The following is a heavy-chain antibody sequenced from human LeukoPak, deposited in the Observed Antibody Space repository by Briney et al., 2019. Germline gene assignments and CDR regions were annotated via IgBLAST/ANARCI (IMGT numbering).Heavy chain of an antibody. CDR3: LRGGCTSSWYPF. D-gene: IGHD6-13*01. Sequence: PGGSLRLSCAASGFTFGNYWMHWVRQAPGKGPVWVSRLNSDGTTTSYADAVKGRLTISRDNAKNTLYLQMNSLRVEDTAVYYCLRGGCTSSWYPFWGQGTLVTVSS. V-gene: IGHV3-74*01. CDR2: LNSDGTTT. CDR1: GFTFGNYW. J-gene: IGHJ4*02.